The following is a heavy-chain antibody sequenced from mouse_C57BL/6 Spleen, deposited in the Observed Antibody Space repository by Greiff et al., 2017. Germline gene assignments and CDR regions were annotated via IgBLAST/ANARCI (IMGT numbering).Heavy chain of an antibody. CDR2: INPSSGYT. J-gene: IGHJ4*01. V-gene: IGHV1-4*01. CDR1: GYTFTSYT. Sequence: VQLQESGAELARPGASVKLSCKASGYTFTSYTMHWVKQRPGQGLEWIGYINPSSGYTKYNQKFKDKATFTADKSSSTAYMQLSSLTSEDSAVYYCARTGDKTAMYYWGQGTSVTVSS. CDR3: ARTGDKTAMYY.